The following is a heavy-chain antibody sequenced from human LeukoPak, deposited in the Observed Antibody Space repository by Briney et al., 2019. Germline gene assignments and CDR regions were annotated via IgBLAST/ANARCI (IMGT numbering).Heavy chain of an antibody. V-gene: IGHV3-21*01. D-gene: IGHD6-19*01. Sequence: GGSLRLSCAASGFTFSSYSMNWVRQAPGKGLEWVSSISSSSSYIYYAGSVKGRFTISRDNAKNSLYLQMNSLRAEDTAVYYCARAYLAVAGTFPTNYWGQGTLVTVSS. CDR3: ARAYLAVAGTFPTNY. CDR1: GFTFSSYS. CDR2: ISSSSSYI. J-gene: IGHJ4*02.